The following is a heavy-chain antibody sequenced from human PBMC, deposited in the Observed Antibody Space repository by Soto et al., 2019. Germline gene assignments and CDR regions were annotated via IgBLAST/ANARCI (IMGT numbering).Heavy chain of an antibody. CDR1: GGTFSSYA. Sequence: VQLVQSGAEVKKPGSSVKVSCKASGGTFSSYAISWVRQAPGQGLEWVSAISGSGGSTYYADSVKGRFTISRDNSKNTLYLQMNSLRAEDTAVYYCADSIAVADAHYWGQGTLVTVSS. CDR3: ADSIAVADAHY. CDR2: ISGSGGST. V-gene: IGHV3-23*04. J-gene: IGHJ4*02. D-gene: IGHD6-19*01.